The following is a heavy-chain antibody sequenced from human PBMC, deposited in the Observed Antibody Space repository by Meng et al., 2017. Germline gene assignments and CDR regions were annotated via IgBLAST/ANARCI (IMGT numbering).Heavy chain of an antibody. J-gene: IGHJ4*02. CDR1: GGSVSSGSYY. CDR3: ARGLTYYYDSSGYYFDY. V-gene: IGHV4-61*01. Sequence: VQLQESGPGPVGPSETLSLTCTVSGGSVSSGSYYWSWIRQPPGKGLEWIGYIYYSGSTNYNPSLKSRVTISVDTSKNQFSLKLSSVTAADTAVYYCARGLTYYYDSSGYYFDYWGQGTLVTVSS. CDR2: IYYSGST. D-gene: IGHD3-22*01.